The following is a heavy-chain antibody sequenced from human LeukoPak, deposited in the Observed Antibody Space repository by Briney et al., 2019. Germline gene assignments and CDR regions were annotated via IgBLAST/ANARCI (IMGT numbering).Heavy chain of an antibody. V-gene: IGHV1-3*01. CDR2: INAGNGNT. CDR3: ARDHSSSWYFDY. Sequence: ASVKVSCKASGYTFTSYAMHWVRQAPGPRLEWMGWINAGNGNTKYSQKLQGRVTITRDTSATTAYMELSSLRSEDTAVYYCARDHSSSWYFDYWGQGTLVTVSS. CDR1: GYTFTSYA. J-gene: IGHJ4*02. D-gene: IGHD6-13*01.